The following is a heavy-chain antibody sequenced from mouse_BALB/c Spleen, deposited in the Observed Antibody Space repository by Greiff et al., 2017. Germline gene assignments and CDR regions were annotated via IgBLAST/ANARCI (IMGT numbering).Heavy chain of an antibody. Sequence: EVQLVESGGGLVKPGGSLKLSCAASGFTFSSYAMSWVRQTPEKRLEWVASISSGGSTYYPDSVKGRFTISRDNARNILYLQMSSLRSEDTAMYYCARGDYVRTFAYWGQGTLVTVSA. CDR2: ISSGGST. J-gene: IGHJ3*01. CDR3: ARGDYVRTFAY. CDR1: GFTFSSYA. D-gene: IGHD2-4*01. V-gene: IGHV5-6-5*01.